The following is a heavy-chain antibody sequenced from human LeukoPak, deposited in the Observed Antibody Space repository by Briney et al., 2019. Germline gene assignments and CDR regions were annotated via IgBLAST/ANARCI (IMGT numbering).Heavy chain of an antibody. J-gene: IGHJ4*02. D-gene: IGHD5-18*01. CDR3: ARDRTSYGYFDY. V-gene: IGHV4-59*01. CDR1: GGSISSYY. CDR2: IYYSGST. Sequence: SETLSLTCTGSGGSISSYYWSWIRQPPGKGMEWIGYIYYSGSTNYNPSLKSRVTISVDTSKNQFSLKLSSVTAADTAVYYCARDRTSYGYFDYWGQGTLVTVSS.